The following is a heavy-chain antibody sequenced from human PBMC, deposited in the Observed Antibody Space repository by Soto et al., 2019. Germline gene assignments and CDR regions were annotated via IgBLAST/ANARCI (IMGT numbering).Heavy chain of an antibody. V-gene: IGHV3-23*01. CDR1: GFTFSSYT. D-gene: IGHD3-16*01. J-gene: IGHJ5*02. CDR2: ISGSGSST. CDR3: AKAWGSDT. Sequence: EVQLLESGGGLVEPGGSRRLSCAASGFTFSSYTMSWVRQAPGKGLEWVSTISGSGSSTYSADSVKGRFTISRDNSQNTLYLQMNSLRVKDTALYYCAKAWGSDTWGRGTLVTVSS.